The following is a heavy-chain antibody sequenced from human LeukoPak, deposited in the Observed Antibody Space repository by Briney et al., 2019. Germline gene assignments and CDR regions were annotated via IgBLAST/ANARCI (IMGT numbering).Heavy chain of an antibody. CDR1: GGSFSGYY. CDR2: INHSGST. J-gene: IGHJ4*02. D-gene: IGHD6-19*01. CDR3: ARGPGGGWYHFPPDY. V-gene: IGHV4-34*01. Sequence: SETLSLTCAVYGGSFSGYYWSWIRQPPGKGLEWIGEINHSGSTNYNPSLKSRVTISVDTSKNQFSLKLSSVTAADTAVYYCARGPGGGWYHFPPDYWGQGTLVTVSS.